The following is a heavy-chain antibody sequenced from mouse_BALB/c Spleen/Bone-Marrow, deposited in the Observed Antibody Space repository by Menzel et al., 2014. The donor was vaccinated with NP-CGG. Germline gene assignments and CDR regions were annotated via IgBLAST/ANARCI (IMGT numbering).Heavy chain of an antibody. CDR1: GYAFXSSW. V-gene: IGHV1-82*01. D-gene: IGHD2-1*01. J-gene: IGHJ2*01. CDR2: IYPGDGDT. CDR3: ARGGNYRFDY. Sequence: QVQLKESGPELVKPGASVKISCKASGYAFXSSWMNWVKQRPGQGLEWIGRIYPGDGDTNYNGKFKGKATLTADKSSSTAYMQLSSLTSVDSAVYFCARGGNYRFDYWGQGTTLTVSS.